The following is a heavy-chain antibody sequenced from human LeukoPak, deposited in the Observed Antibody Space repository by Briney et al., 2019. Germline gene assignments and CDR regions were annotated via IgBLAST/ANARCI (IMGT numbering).Heavy chain of an antibody. V-gene: IGHV3-9*01. D-gene: IGHD4-17*01. CDR1: GFTFDDYA. J-gene: IGHJ4*02. Sequence: GGSLRLSCAASGFTFDDYAMHWVRQAPGKGLEWVSGITWNGGSVGYADSVKGRFTLSRDNAKNSLYLQMNSLRADDTAVYYCARVGRLQYGDYVAFDYWGQGALVTVSS. CDR3: ARVGRLQYGDYVAFDY. CDR2: ITWNGGSV.